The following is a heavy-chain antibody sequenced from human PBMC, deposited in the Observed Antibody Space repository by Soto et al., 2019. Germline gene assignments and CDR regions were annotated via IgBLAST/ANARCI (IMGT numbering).Heavy chain of an antibody. CDR3: AKTRRSYSSGWPNYYFDY. V-gene: IGHV3-23*01. CDR2: ISGSGGST. CDR1: GFTFSSYA. J-gene: IGHJ4*02. D-gene: IGHD6-19*01. Sequence: VSLRLSCAASGFTFSSYAMSWVRQAPGKGLEWVSAISGSGGSTYYADSVKGRFTISRDNSKNTLYLQMNSLRAEDTAVYYCAKTRRSYSSGWPNYYFDYWGQGTLVTVSS.